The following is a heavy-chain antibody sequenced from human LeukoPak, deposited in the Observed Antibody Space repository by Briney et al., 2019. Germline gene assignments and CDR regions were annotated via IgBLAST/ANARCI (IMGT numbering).Heavy chain of an antibody. D-gene: IGHD1-14*01. J-gene: IGHJ4*02. CDR2: ISAYNGNT. CDR1: GYTFTSYG. V-gene: IGHV1-18*01. CDR3: ASTYRGPYYFDY. Sequence: ASVKVSCKASGYTFTSYGISWVRRAPGQGLEWMGWISAYNGNTNYAQKLQGRVTMTTDTSTSTAYMELRSLRSDDTAVYYCASTYRGPYYFDYWGQGTLVTVSS.